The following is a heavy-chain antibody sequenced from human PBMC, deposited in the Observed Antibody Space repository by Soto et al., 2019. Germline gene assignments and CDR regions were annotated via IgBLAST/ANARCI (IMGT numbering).Heavy chain of an antibody. Sequence: QVQLQESGPGLVKPSGTLSLTCAVSGASISSDKWWSWVRQPPGKGLEWIGEIYHSGSTNYIPSLKSRVSISVDTSKNQFSLKLNSVTAADTAMYYCARGGTGDLDYWGQGALVTVSS. CDR1: GASISSDKW. CDR3: ARGGTGDLDY. D-gene: IGHD7-27*01. V-gene: IGHV4-4*02. CDR2: IYHSGST. J-gene: IGHJ4*02.